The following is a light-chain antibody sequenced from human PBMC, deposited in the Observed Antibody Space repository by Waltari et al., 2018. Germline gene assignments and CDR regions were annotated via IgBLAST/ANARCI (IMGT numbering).Light chain of an antibody. J-gene: IGKJ1*01. CDR1: QSTNW. V-gene: IGKV1-5*03. Sequence: DIQMTQSHSTLSASVGDRVTITCRASQSTNWLAWYQQKPGKAPKLLIYRASNLESGVPSRFSGSGSGTEFTLTISSLQPDDFATYYCQQYDNYWTFGQGTKVEIK. CDR3: QQYDNYWT. CDR2: RAS.